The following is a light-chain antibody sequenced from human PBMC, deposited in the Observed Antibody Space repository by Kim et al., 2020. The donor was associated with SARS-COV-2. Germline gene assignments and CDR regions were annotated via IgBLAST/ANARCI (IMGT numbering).Light chain of an antibody. Sequence: APGKTARITCGGNNIGSKSVHWYQQKPGQAPVLVIYYDSDRPSGIPERFSGSNSGNTATLTISRVEAGDEADYYCQVWDSSSDHVVFRGGTQLTVL. CDR1: NIGSKS. CDR2: YDS. CDR3: QVWDSSSDHVV. V-gene: IGLV3-21*04. J-gene: IGLJ2*01.